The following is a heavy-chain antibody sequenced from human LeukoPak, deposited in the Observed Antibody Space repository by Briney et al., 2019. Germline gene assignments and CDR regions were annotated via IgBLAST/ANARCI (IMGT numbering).Heavy chain of an antibody. CDR2: IKQDGNEK. D-gene: IGHD4-23*01. J-gene: IGHJ4*02. V-gene: IGHV3-7*01. CDR3: ARDLGKIGGNSSPFDY. Sequence: GGSLRLSCVASGFTFSSYWMSWVRQAPGKGLEWVANIKQDGNEKYYLDSVRGQFTISRDNAKNSLYLQMNSLRAEDTAVYYCARDLGKIGGNSSPFDYWGQGTLVTVSS. CDR1: GFTFSSYW.